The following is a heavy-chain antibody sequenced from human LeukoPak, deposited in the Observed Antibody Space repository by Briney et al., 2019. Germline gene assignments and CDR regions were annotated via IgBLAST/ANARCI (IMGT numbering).Heavy chain of an antibody. CDR2: IWYDGSKK. CDR3: AKPHYYDSSGSYIAGVFDI. CDR1: GFIFSSYG. V-gene: IGHV3-33*06. J-gene: IGHJ3*02. D-gene: IGHD3-22*01. Sequence: PGGSLRLSCAASGFIFSSYGMHWVRQAPGKGLEWVAVIWYDGSKKYYADSVKGRFTISRDNSKNTLYLQMNSLRAEDTAVYYCAKPHYYDSSGSYIAGVFDIWGQGTMVTVSS.